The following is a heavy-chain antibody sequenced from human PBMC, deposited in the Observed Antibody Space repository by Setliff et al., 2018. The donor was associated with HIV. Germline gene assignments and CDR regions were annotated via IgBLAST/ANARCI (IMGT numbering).Heavy chain of an antibody. CDR1: GASFSGYF. CDR3: ATLSGPVDH. V-gene: IGHV4-34*01. Sequence: PSETLSLTCTVSGASFSGYFWSWIRQPPGKGLEWIGEINHAGSTNFNPSLKGRVTISVDMPKRQFSLHLTSVTAADTAVYYCATLSGPVDHWGQGTLVTVSS. D-gene: IGHD3-3*01. CDR2: INHAGST. J-gene: IGHJ4*02.